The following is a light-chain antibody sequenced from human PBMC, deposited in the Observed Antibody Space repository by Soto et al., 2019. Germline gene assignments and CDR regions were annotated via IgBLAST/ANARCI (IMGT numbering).Light chain of an antibody. V-gene: IGLV2-14*01. CDR3: SSYTSSSTLV. CDR1: SSDVGGYNF. CDR2: DVT. Sequence: QSVLTQPASVSGSPGQSITISCTGTSSDVGGYNFVAWYQQHPGKAPKIMIYDVTNRPSGVSNRFSGSKSGNTASLTISGRQAEDEADYYCSSYTSSSTLVFGTGTKLTVL. J-gene: IGLJ1*01.